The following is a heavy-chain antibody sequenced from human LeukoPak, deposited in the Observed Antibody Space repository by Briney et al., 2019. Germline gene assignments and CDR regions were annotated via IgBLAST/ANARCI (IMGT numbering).Heavy chain of an antibody. CDR2: IYTSGST. CDR3: ARVWWDADAFDI. J-gene: IGHJ3*02. Sequence: SETLSLTCTVSGGSISSYYWSWIRQPAGKGLEWIGRIYTSGSTNYNPSLKSRVTISVDKSKNQFSLKLCSVTAADTAVYYCARVWWDADAFDIWGQGTMVTVSS. CDR1: GGSISSYY. V-gene: IGHV4-4*07. D-gene: IGHD2-8*02.